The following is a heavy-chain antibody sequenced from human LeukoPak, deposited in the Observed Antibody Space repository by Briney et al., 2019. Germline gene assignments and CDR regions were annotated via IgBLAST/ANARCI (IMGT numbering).Heavy chain of an antibody. CDR2: IYYSGST. CDR1: GGSISSYY. CDR3: ARDRHDAFDI. J-gene: IGHJ3*02. V-gene: IGHV4-59*01. Sequence: TSETLSLTCTVSGGSISSYYWSWIRQPPGKGLEWIGYIYYSGSTNYNPSLKSRVTISVDTSKNQFSLKLSSVTAADTAVYYCARDRHDAFDIWGQGTMVTVSS.